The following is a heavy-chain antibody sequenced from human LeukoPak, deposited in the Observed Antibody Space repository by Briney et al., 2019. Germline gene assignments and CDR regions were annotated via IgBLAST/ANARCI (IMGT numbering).Heavy chain of an antibody. J-gene: IGHJ4*02. CDR3: AKAGEDFWSGYFDY. V-gene: IGHV3-30*02. Sequence: GGSLRLSCAASGFTFSSYGMHWVRQAPGKGLEWVAFIRYDGSNKYYADSVKGRFTISRDNSKNTLYLQMNSLRAEDTAVYYCAKAGEDFWSGYFDYWGQGTLVTVSS. CDR2: IRYDGSNK. CDR1: GFTFSSYG. D-gene: IGHD3-3*01.